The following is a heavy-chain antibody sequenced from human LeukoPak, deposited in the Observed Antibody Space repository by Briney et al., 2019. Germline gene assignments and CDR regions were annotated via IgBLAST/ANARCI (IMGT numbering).Heavy chain of an antibody. Sequence: ASVKVSCKHSLYTFTGYYMHWVRETPGQGVEWMGWINPNSGGTNYAQKFQGRVTMTRDTSISTAYMELSRLRSDDTAVYYCARSTTWTLYYSDYWGQGTLVTVSS. CDR3: ARSTTWTLYYSDY. CDR2: INPNSGGT. J-gene: IGHJ4*02. D-gene: IGHD1-14*01. V-gene: IGHV1-2*02. CDR1: LYTFTGYY.